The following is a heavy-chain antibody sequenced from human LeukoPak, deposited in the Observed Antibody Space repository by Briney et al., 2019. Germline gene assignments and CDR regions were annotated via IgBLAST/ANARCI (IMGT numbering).Heavy chain of an antibody. CDR2: IKQDGSEK. V-gene: IGHV3-7*01. Sequence: GSLRLSCAASGFTFSSYWMSWVRQAPGKGLEWVANIKQDGSEKYYVDSVKGRFTISRDNAKNSLYLQMNSLRAEDTAVYYCARDVYSSSYEDDWFDPWGQGTLVTVSS. CDR3: ARDVYSSSYEDDWFDP. D-gene: IGHD6-13*01. CDR1: GFTFSSYW. J-gene: IGHJ5*02.